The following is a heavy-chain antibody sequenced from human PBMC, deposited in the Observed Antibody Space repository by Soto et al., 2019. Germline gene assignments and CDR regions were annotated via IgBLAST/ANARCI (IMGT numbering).Heavy chain of an antibody. CDR3: VKASDGAWPYYFDS. Sequence: PGGSLRLSCAASGFTFSTYGMHWVRQAPGKGLEWLAIIWYDGSNKYYADSVKGRFTISRDNSKNTIFLQMHSLRVEDSAVYFCVKASDGAWPYYFDSWGQGTLVTVSS. D-gene: IGHD5-12*01. CDR1: GFTFSTYG. V-gene: IGHV3-33*06. CDR2: IWYDGSNK. J-gene: IGHJ4*02.